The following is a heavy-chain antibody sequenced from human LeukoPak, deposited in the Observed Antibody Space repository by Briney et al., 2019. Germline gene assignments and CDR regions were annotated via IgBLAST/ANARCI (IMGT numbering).Heavy chain of an antibody. J-gene: IGHJ4*02. Sequence: PGGSLRLSCAASGFTFSGYDMHWVRQATGKGLEWVSAIGTAGDTYYPGSVRGRFTISRENAKNSLYLQMNSLRAEDTAVYYCARSPRYSSSWLHFDYWGQGTLVTVSS. CDR2: IGTAGDT. D-gene: IGHD6-13*01. V-gene: IGHV3-13*01. CDR3: ARSPRYSSSWLHFDY. CDR1: GFTFSGYD.